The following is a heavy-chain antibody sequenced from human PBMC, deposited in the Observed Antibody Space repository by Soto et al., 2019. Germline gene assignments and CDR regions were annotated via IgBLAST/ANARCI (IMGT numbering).Heavy chain of an antibody. V-gene: IGHV4-34*01. J-gene: IGHJ4*02. D-gene: IGHD3-10*01. CDR3: AVHYYGSGSYYSRFDY. CDR1: GGSFSGYY. CDR2: INHNGST. Sequence: TSETLSLTCAVYGGSFSGYYWSWIRQPPGKGLEWIGEINHNGSTNYNPSLKSRVTISVDTSKNQFSLKLSSVTAADTAVYYCAVHYYGSGSYYSRFDYWGQGTLVTVSS.